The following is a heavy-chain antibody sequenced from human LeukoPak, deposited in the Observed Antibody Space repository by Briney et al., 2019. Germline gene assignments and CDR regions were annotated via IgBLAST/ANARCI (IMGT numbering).Heavy chain of an antibody. Sequence: SETLSLTCTVSGGSVSSGGHSWTWIRQPAGKGLEWIGRIHTSGSTNYNPSLQSRVTISVDTSKNQFSLKLSSVTAADTAVYYCARASGGFDPWGQGTLVTVSS. CDR2: IHTSGST. V-gene: IGHV4-61*10. CDR1: GGSVSSGGHS. J-gene: IGHJ5*02. D-gene: IGHD6-25*01. CDR3: ARASGGFDP.